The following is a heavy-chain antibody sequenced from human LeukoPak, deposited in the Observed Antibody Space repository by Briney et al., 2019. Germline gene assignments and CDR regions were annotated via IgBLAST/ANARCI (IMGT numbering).Heavy chain of an antibody. Sequence: SETLSLTCSVYRGSFNGYYWTWIRQPPGKGLEWIGEINHSGRTNYNPSLKSRVTISVDTSKNQFSLRLSSVTAADTAVYFCARGRFDYYGSGSYYHAYWGQGTLVTVSS. CDR1: RGSFNGYY. CDR2: INHSGRT. J-gene: IGHJ4*02. D-gene: IGHD3-10*01. CDR3: ARGRFDYYGSGSYYHAY. V-gene: IGHV4-34*01.